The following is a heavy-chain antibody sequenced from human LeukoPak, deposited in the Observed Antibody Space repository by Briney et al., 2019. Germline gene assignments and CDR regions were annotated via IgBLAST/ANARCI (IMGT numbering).Heavy chain of an antibody. CDR3: AKEHRLYCGGDGAYDQ. CDR2: IYYSGST. D-gene: IGHD2-21*02. V-gene: IGHV4-61*01. J-gene: IGHJ5*02. CDR1: GGSVSSGSYY. Sequence: PSETLSLTCTVSGGSVSSGSYYWSWIRQPPGKGLGWIGYIYYSGSTHYNPALTSRVTISLDTSKNQFSLKVSSVSAADTAVYFCAKEHRLYCGGDGAYDQWGQGTLVTVSS.